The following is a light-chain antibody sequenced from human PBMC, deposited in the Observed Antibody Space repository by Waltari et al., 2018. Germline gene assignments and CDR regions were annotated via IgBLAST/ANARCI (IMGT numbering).Light chain of an antibody. CDR2: DVN. CDR1: TSAVGKYNL. CDR3: CSYAGSAISV. V-gene: IGLV2-23*02. Sequence: QSALTQTATVSGSPGQSIPLSRTGTTSAVGKYNLVSWYQQPPGKAPTLIIYDVNKRPSGVSNRFSGSKSGNTASLTISGLQAADEADYYCCSYAGSAISVFGGGTKVTVL. J-gene: IGLJ3*02.